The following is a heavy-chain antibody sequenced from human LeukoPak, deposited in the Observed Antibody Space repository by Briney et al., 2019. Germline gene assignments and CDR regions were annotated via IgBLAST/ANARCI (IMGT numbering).Heavy chain of an antibody. V-gene: IGHV3-33*06. J-gene: IGHJ3*02. CDR1: GFTFRSYG. D-gene: IGHD6-13*01. CDR3: AKEGYSSSWWGGAFDI. Sequence: GGSLRLSCAASGFTFRSYGMHWVRQAPGKGLEWVAVIWYDGSNKYYADSVKGRFTISRDNSKNTLYLQMNSLRAEDTAVYYCAKEGYSSSWWGGAFDIWGQGTMVTVSS. CDR2: IWYDGSNK.